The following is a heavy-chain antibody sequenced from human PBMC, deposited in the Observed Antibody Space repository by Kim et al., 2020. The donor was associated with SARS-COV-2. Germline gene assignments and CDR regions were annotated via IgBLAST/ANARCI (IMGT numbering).Heavy chain of an antibody. V-gene: IGHV4-59*13. J-gene: IGHJ4*02. CDR1: GGSISSYY. CDR3: ARALPYSGYDSTTNDGYYFDY. CDR2: IYYSGST. D-gene: IGHD5-12*01. Sequence: SETLSLTCTVSGGSISSYYWSWIRQPPGKGLEWIGYIYYSGSTNYNPSLKSRVTISVDTSKNQFSLKLSSVTAADTAVYYCARALPYSGYDSTTNDGYYFDYWGQGTLVTVSS.